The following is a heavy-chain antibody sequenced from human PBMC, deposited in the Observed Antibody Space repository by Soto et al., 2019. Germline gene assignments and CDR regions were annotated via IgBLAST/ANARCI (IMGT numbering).Heavy chain of an antibody. CDR3: AGPNGAYGAKGADWFDP. J-gene: IGHJ5*02. Sequence: GGSLRLSCAASGFTFSSYAMSWVRQAPGKGLEWVSAISGSGGSTYYADSVKGRFTISRDNSKNTLYLQMNSLRAEDTAVYYCAGPNGAYGAKGADWFDPWGQGTLGTVSS. CDR2: ISGSGGST. CDR1: GFTFSSYA. D-gene: IGHD4-17*01. V-gene: IGHV3-23*01.